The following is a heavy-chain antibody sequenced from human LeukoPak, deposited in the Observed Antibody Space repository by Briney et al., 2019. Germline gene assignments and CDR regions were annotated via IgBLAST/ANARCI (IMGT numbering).Heavy chain of an antibody. CDR1: GYTFTGYY. CDR3: ARGEPSYSSGWLIDY. V-gene: IGHV1-2*04. CDR2: INPNSGGT. J-gene: IGHJ4*02. Sequence: ASVKVSCKASGYTFTGYYMHWVQQAPGQGLEWMGWINPNSGGTNYAQKFQGWVTMTRDTSISTAYMELSRLRSDDTAVYYCARGEPSYSSGWLIDYWGQGTLVTVSS. D-gene: IGHD6-19*01.